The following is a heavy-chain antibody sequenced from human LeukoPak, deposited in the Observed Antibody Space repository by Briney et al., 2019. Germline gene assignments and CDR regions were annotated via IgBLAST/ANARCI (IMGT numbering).Heavy chain of an antibody. D-gene: IGHD3-22*01. CDR1: GFTFSTYS. J-gene: IGHJ1*01. CDR2: IKSKTDGGRT. CDR3: TTVDSSGPMH. V-gene: IGHV3-15*01. Sequence: PGGSLRLSCAASGFTFSTYSMNWVRQAPGKGLEWVGRIKSKTDGGRTDYAAPVKGRFTISRDDSKNTLYLQMSSLKTEDTAVYYCTTVDSSGPMHWGQGTLVTVSS.